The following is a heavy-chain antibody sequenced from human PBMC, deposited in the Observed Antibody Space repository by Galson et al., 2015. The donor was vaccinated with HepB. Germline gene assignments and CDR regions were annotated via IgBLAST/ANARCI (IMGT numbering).Heavy chain of an antibody. CDR1: GGSISSYY. J-gene: IGHJ4*02. CDR2: IYYTGST. Sequence: SETLSLTCTVSGGSISSYYWSWIRQPPGKGLEWIGYIYYTGSTKYNPSLKSRVTISVDTSKNQFSLKLNSVTAADTAVYYCARDGCSSTTCYTVWGQGTLVTVSS. V-gene: IGHV4-59*01. CDR3: ARDGCSSTTCYTV. D-gene: IGHD2-2*01.